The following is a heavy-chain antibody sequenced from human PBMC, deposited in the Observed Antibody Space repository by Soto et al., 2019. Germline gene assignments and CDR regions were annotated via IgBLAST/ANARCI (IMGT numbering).Heavy chain of an antibody. J-gene: IGHJ4*02. D-gene: IGHD3-3*01. CDR1: GGSFSGYY. V-gene: IGHV4-34*01. Sequence: TLSLTCAVYGGSFSGYYWSWIRQPPGKGLEWIGEINHSGSTNYNPSLKSRVTISVDTSKNQFSLKLSSVTAADTAVYYCARTYYDFWSGYYAVFDYWGQGTLVTVSS. CDR2: INHSGST. CDR3: ARTYYDFWSGYYAVFDY.